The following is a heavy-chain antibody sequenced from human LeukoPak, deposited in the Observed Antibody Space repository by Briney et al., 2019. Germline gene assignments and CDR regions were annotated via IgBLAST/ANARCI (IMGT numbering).Heavy chain of an antibody. V-gene: IGHV1-18*01. J-gene: IGHJ4*02. CDR3: ARGPSVGGVVVPAAY. D-gene: IGHD2-2*01. CDR2: ISAYNGNT. CDR1: GYTFTSYG. Sequence: ASVKVSCKACGYTFTSYGISWVRQAPGQGLEWMGWISAYNGNTNYAQKLQGRVTMTTDTSTSTAYMELRSLRSDDTAVYYCARGPSVGGVVVPAAYWGQGTLVTVSS.